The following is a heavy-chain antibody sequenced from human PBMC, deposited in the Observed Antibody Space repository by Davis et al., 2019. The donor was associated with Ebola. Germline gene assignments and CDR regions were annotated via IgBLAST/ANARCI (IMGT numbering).Heavy chain of an antibody. D-gene: IGHD1-14*01. CDR2: ISGSGGNT. Sequence: GESLKISCAASGFTFSSYAMSWVRQAPGKGLEWVSGISGSGGNTYYAASVKGRFTISRDNSKNTLYLQMSSLRAEDTAVYYCARDLPGGDWYFDLWGRGTLVTVSS. CDR1: GFTFSSYA. CDR3: ARDLPGGDWYFDL. J-gene: IGHJ2*01. V-gene: IGHV3-23*01.